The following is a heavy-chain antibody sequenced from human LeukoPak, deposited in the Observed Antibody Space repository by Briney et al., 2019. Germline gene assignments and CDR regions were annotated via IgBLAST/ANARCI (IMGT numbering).Heavy chain of an antibody. CDR2: IYPGDFNT. CDR1: GYSFTNYW. Sequence: GESLKISCKGSGYSFTNYWIGWVRQMPGKGLEWMALIYPGDFNTKYSPSFEGQVSVSVDKPTNTAYLQWSSLKASDTAMYYWARLTYAAADSWGQGTLVTVSS. V-gene: IGHV5-51*01. J-gene: IGHJ4*02. D-gene: IGHD3-9*01. CDR3: ARLTYAAADS.